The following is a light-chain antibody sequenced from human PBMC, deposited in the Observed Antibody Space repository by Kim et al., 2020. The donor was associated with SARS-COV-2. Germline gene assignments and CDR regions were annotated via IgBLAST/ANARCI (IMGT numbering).Light chain of an antibody. V-gene: IGKV3-20*01. Sequence: LSLSPGESATLSCRASQTVRSDYLVWYQQKPGQAPRLLIYGASTRATGIPDRFSGSGSGTDFTLTIGRLEPEDSAVYYCQEYGGAFGGGTKVDIK. CDR3: QEYGGA. CDR2: GAS. CDR1: QTVRSDY. J-gene: IGKJ4*01.